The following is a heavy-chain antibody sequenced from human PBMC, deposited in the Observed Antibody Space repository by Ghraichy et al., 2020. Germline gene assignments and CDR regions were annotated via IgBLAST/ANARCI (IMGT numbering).Heavy chain of an antibody. CDR1: GDSFTTYG. J-gene: IGHJ2*01. CDR2: ISVYNGIT. V-gene: IGHV1-18*01. CDR3: ARGYDYYWYFDF. D-gene: IGHD3-16*01. Sequence: ASVKVSCKASGDSFTTYGISWVRQAPGQGLEWMGWISVYNGITKYAQKVQGRVSVTMDISANTAFLELRSLRSDDTAVYFCARGYDYYWYFDFWGRGTLVTVSS.